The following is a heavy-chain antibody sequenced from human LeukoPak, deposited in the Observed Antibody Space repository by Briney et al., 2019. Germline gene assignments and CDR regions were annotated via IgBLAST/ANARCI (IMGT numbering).Heavy chain of an antibody. J-gene: IGHJ4*02. Sequence: ASVKVSCKASGYTFTSYGISWVRQAPGQGLEWMGWISAYNGNTNYAQKLQGRVTMTTDTSTSTAYMELRSLRSDDTAVYYCARDPPYYDSSGYHFDYWGQGTLVTVSS. CDR2: ISAYNGNT. CDR3: ARDPPYYDSSGYHFDY. V-gene: IGHV1-18*01. D-gene: IGHD3-22*01. CDR1: GYTFTSYG.